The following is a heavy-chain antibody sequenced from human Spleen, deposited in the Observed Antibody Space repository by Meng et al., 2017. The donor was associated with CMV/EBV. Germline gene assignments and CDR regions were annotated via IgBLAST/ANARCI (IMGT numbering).Heavy chain of an antibody. CDR2: IYPGDSDT. V-gene: IGHV5-51*01. CDR1: GYSLTSYW. D-gene: IGHD4-11*01. J-gene: IGHJ6*02. CDR3: ARQEAVTTSYGMDV. Sequence: GSGYSLTSYWIGWVRQMHGKGLEWMGIIYPGDSDTRYSPSFQGQVTISADKSISTAYLQWSSLKASDTAMYYCARQEAVTTSYGMDVWGQGTMVTVSS.